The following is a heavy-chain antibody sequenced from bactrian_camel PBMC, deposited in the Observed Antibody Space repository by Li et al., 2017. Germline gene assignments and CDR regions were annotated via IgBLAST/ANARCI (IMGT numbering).Heavy chain of an antibody. V-gene: IGHV3S1*01. CDR1: GFTTSSYY. Sequence: QVQLVESGGALVQPGGSLRLSCAASGFTTSSYYMSWVRQAPGKGLDWVSSIKGGADKTYYAPSVKGRFTISRDNTQSTLYLQLNSLKTEDTGVYYCVKERGGRNFYYTTYDEQQGTQVTVS. D-gene: IGHD2*01. J-gene: IGHJ4*01. CDR2: IKGGADKT.